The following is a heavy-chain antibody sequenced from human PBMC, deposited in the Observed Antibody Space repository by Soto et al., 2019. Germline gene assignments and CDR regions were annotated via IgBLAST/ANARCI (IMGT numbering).Heavy chain of an antibody. D-gene: IGHD6-13*01. CDR2: IEGDGSST. CDR3: AREGLDTAGFFDV. J-gene: IGHJ3*01. V-gene: IGHV3-74*01. CDR1: GFTFDDYA. Sequence: GGSLRLSCAASGFTFDDYAMHWVRQAPGKGLEWVSRIEGDGSSTTSADSVKGRFTVSRDDARNTLYLQMSSLRADDTAIYYCAREGLDTAGFFDVWGQGTMVTVSS.